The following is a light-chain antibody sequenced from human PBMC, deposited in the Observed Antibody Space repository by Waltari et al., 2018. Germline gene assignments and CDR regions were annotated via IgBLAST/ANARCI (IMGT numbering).Light chain of an antibody. Sequence: DIQMTQSPSSLSASVADRVTITCRASQPITNSLSWFQQQSAEAPKSLIYGASNLQGGVPSKFSGSGYGTDFTLTISSLQPEDFATYYCLQYNSYPRTFGPGTKVEIK. CDR1: QPITNS. V-gene: IGKV1-16*02. CDR3: LQYNSYPRT. J-gene: IGKJ1*01. CDR2: GAS.